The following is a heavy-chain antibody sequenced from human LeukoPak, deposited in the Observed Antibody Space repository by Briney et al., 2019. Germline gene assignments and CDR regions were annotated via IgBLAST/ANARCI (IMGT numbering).Heavy chain of an antibody. CDR1: GYSFTTYW. CDR3: ARQQVAYYYYYGMDV. D-gene: IGHD2-15*01. J-gene: IGHJ6*04. CDR2: IYPGDSDT. V-gene: IGHV5-51*01. Sequence: GESLKISRKGSGYSFTTYWIAWVRQMPGKGLEWMGIIYPGDSDTRYSPSFQSQVTISADKSISTAFLQWSSLKASDTAMYYCARQQVAYYYYYGMDVWGKGTTVTVSS.